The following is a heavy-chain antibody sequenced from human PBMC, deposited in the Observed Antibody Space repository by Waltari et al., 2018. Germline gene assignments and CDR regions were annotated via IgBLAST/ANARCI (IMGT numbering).Heavy chain of an antibody. CDR2: ISGSGGST. CDR1: GFTFSSYA. CDR3: AKEPDMYYYYYMDV. Sequence: EVQLLESGGGLVQPGGSLRLSCAASGFTFSSYAMSWVRQPPGKGREWVSAISGSGGSTYYADSVKGRFTISRDNSKNTLYLQMNSLRAEDTAVYYCAKEPDMYYYYYMDVWGKGTTVTVSS. V-gene: IGHV3-23*01. J-gene: IGHJ6*03. D-gene: IGHD3-9*01.